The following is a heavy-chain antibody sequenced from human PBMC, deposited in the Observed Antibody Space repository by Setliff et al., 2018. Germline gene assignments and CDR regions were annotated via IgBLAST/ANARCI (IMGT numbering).Heavy chain of an antibody. Sequence: SETLSLTCTVSGGSITSSSYYWGWVRQPPGKGLEWIGTIFWSGTTYYNPSLKSRVTISVDTSKNQFSLKLSSVTAADTAVYYCARRETYYNFWSGYYAYWGQGTLVTVSS. CDR2: IFWSGTT. CDR1: GGSITSSSYY. CDR3: ARRETYYNFWSGYYAY. J-gene: IGHJ4*02. V-gene: IGHV4-39*07. D-gene: IGHD3-3*01.